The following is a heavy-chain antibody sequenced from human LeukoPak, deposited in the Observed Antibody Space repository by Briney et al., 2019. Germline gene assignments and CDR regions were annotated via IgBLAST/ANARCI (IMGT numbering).Heavy chain of an antibody. J-gene: IGHJ3*02. CDR3: ARDHPMTTGAFDI. Sequence: PGGSLRLSCAASGFTFNNYAMSWVRQAPGKGLEWVSTITGSAGSTYYADSVKGRFTISRDNSKNTLYLQMNSLRAEDTAVYYCARDHPMTTGAFDIWGQGTMVTVSS. CDR1: GFTFNNYA. D-gene: IGHD4-11*01. V-gene: IGHV3-23*01. CDR2: ITGSAGST.